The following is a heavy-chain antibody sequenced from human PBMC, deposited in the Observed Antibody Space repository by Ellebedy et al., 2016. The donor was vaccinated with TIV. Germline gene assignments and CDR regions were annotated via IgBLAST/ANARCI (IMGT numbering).Heavy chain of an antibody. J-gene: IGHJ4*02. CDR2: ISYDGSNK. CDR1: GFTFSSCA. CDR3: ARDAYSGSYSDY. D-gene: IGHD1-26*01. V-gene: IGHV3-30-3*01. Sequence: GGSLRLSCAASGFTFSSCAMSWVRQAPGKGLEWVAVISYDGSNKYYADSVKGRFTISRDNSKNTLYLQMNSLRAEDTAVYYCARDAYSGSYSDYWGQGTLVTVSS.